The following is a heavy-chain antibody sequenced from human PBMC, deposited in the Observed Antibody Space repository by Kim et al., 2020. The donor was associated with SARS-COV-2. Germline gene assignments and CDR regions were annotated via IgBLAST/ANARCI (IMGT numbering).Heavy chain of an antibody. CDR2: IYYSGST. J-gene: IGHJ6*03. CDR3: ATEENQWVGMGYYYYYMDV. CDR1: GGSISSSSYY. V-gene: IGHV4-39*01. D-gene: IGHD1-26*01. Sequence: SETLSLTCTVSGGSISSSSYYWGWIRQPPGKGLEWIGSIYYSGSTYYNPSLKSRVTISVDTSKNQFSLKLSSVTAADTAVYYCATEENQWVGMGYYYYYMDVWGKGTTVTVSS.